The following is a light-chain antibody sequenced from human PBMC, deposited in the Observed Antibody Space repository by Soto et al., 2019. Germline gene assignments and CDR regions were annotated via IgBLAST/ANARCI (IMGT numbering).Light chain of an antibody. Sequence: DIQLTQSPSFLSASVGDRVTIXXRASQGISNYLAWHQQKPGKAPNLXIHTASSLQTGVPSRFSGSGSGTEFTLTISSLQPEDFATYYCQQRHSYPITFGQGTRLEI. J-gene: IGKJ5*01. CDR2: TAS. CDR3: QQRHSYPIT. CDR1: QGISNY. V-gene: IGKV1-9*01.